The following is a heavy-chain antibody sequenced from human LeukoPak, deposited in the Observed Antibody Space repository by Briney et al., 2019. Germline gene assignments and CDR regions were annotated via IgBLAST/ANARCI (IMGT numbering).Heavy chain of an antibody. Sequence: GGSLRLSCSVSGFTYNHYAMHWLRQAPGKGLEYVSLISTSGGSTYYVDSVKGRFTISRDNSKNTLYLQMSSLRVEDTAVYYCVRAQTSYSRGWSGAFDYWGQGTLVTVSS. J-gene: IGHJ4*02. D-gene: IGHD3-3*01. CDR3: VRAQTSYSRGWSGAFDY. CDR1: GFTYNHYA. CDR2: ISTSGGST. V-gene: IGHV3-64D*09.